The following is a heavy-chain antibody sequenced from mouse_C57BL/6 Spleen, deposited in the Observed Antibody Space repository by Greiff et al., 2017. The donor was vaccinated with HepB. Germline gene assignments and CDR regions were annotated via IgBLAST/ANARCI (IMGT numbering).Heavy chain of an antibody. Sequence: QVQLQQPGAELVKPGASVKMSCKASGYTFTSYWITWVKQRPGQGLEWIGDIYPGSGSTNYNEKFKSKATLTVDTSSSTAYMQLSSLTSEDSAVYYCARSLFSTMVRGYFDYWGQGTTLTVSS. J-gene: IGHJ2*01. D-gene: IGHD2-2*01. V-gene: IGHV1-55*01. CDR2: IYPGSGST. CDR3: ARSLFSTMVRGYFDY. CDR1: GYTFTSYW.